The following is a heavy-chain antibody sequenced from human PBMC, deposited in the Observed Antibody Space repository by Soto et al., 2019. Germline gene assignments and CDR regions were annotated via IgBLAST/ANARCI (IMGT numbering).Heavy chain of an antibody. Sequence: ASVKVSCKASGGTFSSYAISWVRQAPGQGLEWMGGIIPIFGTANYAQKFQGRVTITADESTSTAYMELSSLRSEDTAVYYCARGDIVVVPAATAYYYYGMDVWGQGTTVTVSS. D-gene: IGHD2-2*01. CDR2: IIPIFGTA. CDR3: ARGDIVVVPAATAYYYYGMDV. J-gene: IGHJ6*02. V-gene: IGHV1-69*13. CDR1: GGTFSSYA.